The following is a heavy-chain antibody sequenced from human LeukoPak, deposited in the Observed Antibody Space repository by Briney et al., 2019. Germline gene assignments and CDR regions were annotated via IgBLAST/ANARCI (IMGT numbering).Heavy chain of an antibody. D-gene: IGHD2-8*02. V-gene: IGHV3-7*01. CDR1: GFTLSSHW. J-gene: IGHJ4*02. Sequence: GGSLRLSCAASGFTLSSHWMRWVRQAPGKGLEWVANLKQDGSEMYYVDSVKGRFTISRDNAKNSLYLQLNSLRAEDTAVYYCARAGLGSLRVVYATKHGGPYFDYWGQGTLVTVSS. CDR3: ARAGLGSLRVVYATKHGGPYFDY. CDR2: LKQDGSEM.